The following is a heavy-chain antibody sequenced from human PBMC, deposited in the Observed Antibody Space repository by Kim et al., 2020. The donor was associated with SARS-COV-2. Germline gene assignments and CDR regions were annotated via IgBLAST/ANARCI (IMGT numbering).Heavy chain of an antibody. CDR1: GGSFSGYY. CDR3: ARGRVRWFREYYFDY. J-gene: IGHJ4*02. V-gene: IGHV4-34*01. Sequence: SETLSLTCAVYGGSFSGYYWSWIRQPPGKGLEWIGEINHSGSTNYNPSLKSRVTISVDTSKNQFSLKLSSVTAADTAVYYCARGRVRWFREYYFDYWGQG. D-gene: IGHD3-10*01. CDR2: INHSGST.